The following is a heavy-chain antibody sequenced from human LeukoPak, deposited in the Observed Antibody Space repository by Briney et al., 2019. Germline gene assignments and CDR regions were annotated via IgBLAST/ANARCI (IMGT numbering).Heavy chain of an antibody. CDR2: IYHSGST. V-gene: IGHV4-4*02. D-gene: IGHD6-13*01. Sequence: GSLRLSCAASGFTFSSYAMNWVRQPPGKGLEWIGEIYHSGSTNYNPSLKSRVTISVDKSKNQFSLKLSSVTAADTAVYYCARRGWQQLANDYWGQGTLVTVSS. CDR1: GFTFSSYAM. J-gene: IGHJ4*02. CDR3: ARRGWQQLANDY.